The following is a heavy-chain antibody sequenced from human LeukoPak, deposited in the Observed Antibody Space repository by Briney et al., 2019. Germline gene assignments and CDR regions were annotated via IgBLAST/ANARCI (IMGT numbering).Heavy chain of an antibody. V-gene: IGHV1-2*02. CDR3: ARAGGNWGQIDY. D-gene: IGHD7-27*01. CDR1: GYTFTGYF. CDR2: INPNSGGT. J-gene: IGHJ3*01. Sequence: ASVKVSCKASGYTFTGYFMHWVRQAPGQGLEWMGWINPNSGGTNYAQKFQGRVTMTGDTSISTAYMDLSSLRSDDTAVYYCARAGGNWGQIDYWGQGTMVTVSS.